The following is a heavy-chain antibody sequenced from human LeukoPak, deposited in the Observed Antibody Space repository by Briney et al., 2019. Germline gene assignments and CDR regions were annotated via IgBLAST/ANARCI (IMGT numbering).Heavy chain of an antibody. D-gene: IGHD1-7*01. CDR3: ARVGLELSPFDY. J-gene: IGHJ4*02. CDR1: GYTFTGYY. V-gene: IGHV1-2*02. CDR2: INPNSGVT. Sequence: ASVKVSCKASGYTFTGYYMHWVRQAPGQGLEWMGWINPNSGVTNHAQKFQGRVTMTRDTSISTAYMELSRLRSDDTAVYYCARVGLELSPFDYWGQGTLVTVSS.